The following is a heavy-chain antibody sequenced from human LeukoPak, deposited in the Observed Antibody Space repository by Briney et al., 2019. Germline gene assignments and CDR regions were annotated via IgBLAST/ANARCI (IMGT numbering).Heavy chain of an antibody. J-gene: IGHJ3*02. V-gene: IGHV4-34*01. CDR3: ATGITMVRGDASDI. Sequence: SETLSLTCAVYGGSFSGYYWSWIRQPPGKGLEWIGEINHSGSTNYNPSLKSRVTISVDTSKNQFSLKLSSVTAADTAVYYCATGITMVRGDASDIWGQGTMVTVSS. CDR2: INHSGST. CDR1: GGSFSGYY. D-gene: IGHD3-10*01.